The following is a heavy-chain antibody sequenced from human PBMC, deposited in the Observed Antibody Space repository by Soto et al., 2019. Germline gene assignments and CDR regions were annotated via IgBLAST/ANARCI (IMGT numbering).Heavy chain of an antibody. Sequence: QVQLEQSGAEVKKPGSSVKVSCKASGGTLSDHGVAWLRQAPGQGIEWMGGTIPVFNTAKYAQKFQGRVTVTADKFTNIAYMELSSLRSEDTAFYFCARGVYGSGNYYTGPSAFDIWGQGTRVIVSS. D-gene: IGHD3-10*01. CDR3: ARGVYGSGNYYTGPSAFDI. J-gene: IGHJ3*02. CDR2: TIPVFNTA. CDR1: GGTLSDHG. V-gene: IGHV1-69*06.